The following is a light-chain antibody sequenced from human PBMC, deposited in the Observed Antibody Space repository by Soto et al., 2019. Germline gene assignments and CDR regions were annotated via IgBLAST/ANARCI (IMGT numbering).Light chain of an antibody. Sequence: QSALTQPASVSGSPGQSNTISCTGTSSDVGGYNYVSWYQQHPGKAPKLMIYDVSNRPSGVSNRFSGSKSGNTASLTISGLQVEDEADYYCSSYTSSSTVVFGGGTQLTVL. CDR1: SSDVGGYNY. J-gene: IGLJ2*01. CDR2: DVS. V-gene: IGLV2-14*01. CDR3: SSYTSSSTVV.